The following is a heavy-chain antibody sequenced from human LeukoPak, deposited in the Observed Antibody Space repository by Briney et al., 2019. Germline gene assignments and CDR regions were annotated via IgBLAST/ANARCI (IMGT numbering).Heavy chain of an antibody. D-gene: IGHD5-12*01. CDR2: IYSGGNT. Sequence: PSETLSLTCTVSGDSISISTYYWCWVRQSPGKGLEWIGSIYSGGNTNYNPSLKSRATISVDTSKNLFSLKLSSVTAADTAVYYCARAPSRGYDFDYWGQGTLVTVSS. J-gene: IGHJ4*02. V-gene: IGHV4-39*07. CDR3: ARAPSRGYDFDY. CDR1: GDSISISTYY.